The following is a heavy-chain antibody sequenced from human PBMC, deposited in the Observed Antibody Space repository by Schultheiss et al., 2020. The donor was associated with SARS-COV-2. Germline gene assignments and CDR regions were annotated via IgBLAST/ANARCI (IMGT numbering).Heavy chain of an antibody. Sequence: GGSLRLSCAASGFTVSSNYMSWVRQAPGKGLEWVSVIYSGGSTYYADSVKGRFTISRDNAKNTLYLQMNSLRAEDTAVYYCARETGSGWVYHFDYWGQGTLVTVSS. V-gene: IGHV3-53*01. D-gene: IGHD6-19*01. J-gene: IGHJ4*02. CDR3: ARETGSGWVYHFDY. CDR1: GFTVSSNY. CDR2: IYSGGST.